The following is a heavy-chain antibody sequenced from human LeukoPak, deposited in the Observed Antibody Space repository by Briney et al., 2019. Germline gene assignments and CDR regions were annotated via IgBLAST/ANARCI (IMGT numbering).Heavy chain of an antibody. J-gene: IGHJ4*02. Sequence: PSETLSLTCTVSGGSISSSSYYWGWIRQPPGKGLEWIGSIYYSGSTYYNPSLKSRVTISVDTSKNQFSLELSSVTAADTAVYYCARHQPDSSGYLIYFDYWGQGTLVTVSS. D-gene: IGHD3-22*01. V-gene: IGHV4-39*01. CDR2: IYYSGST. CDR3: ARHQPDSSGYLIYFDY. CDR1: GGSISSSSYY.